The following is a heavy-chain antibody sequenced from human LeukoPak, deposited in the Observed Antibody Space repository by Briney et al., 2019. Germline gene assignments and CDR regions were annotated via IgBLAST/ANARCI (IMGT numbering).Heavy chain of an antibody. D-gene: IGHD4-23*01. Sequence: SETLSLTCTVSGYSISSGYYWGWIRQPPGKGLEWIGSIYHSGSTYYNPSLKSRVTISVDTSKNQFSLKLSSVTAADTAVYYCARDISRYGGKGLRAFDIWGQGTMVTVSS. CDR3: ARDISRYGGKGLRAFDI. CDR1: GYSISSGYY. J-gene: IGHJ3*02. CDR2: IYHSGST. V-gene: IGHV4-38-2*02.